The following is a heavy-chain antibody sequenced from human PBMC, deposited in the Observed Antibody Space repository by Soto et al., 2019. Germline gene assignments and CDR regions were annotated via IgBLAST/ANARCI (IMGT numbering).Heavy chain of an antibody. CDR2: INSGGKTI. CDR3: ASTAVQSSGWYD. CDR1: EFTFNTYD. V-gene: IGHV3-48*03. Sequence: QLVESGGGLVQPGGSLRLSCAASEFTFNTYDMNWVRQAPGKGLEWISYINSGGKTIYYADSVEGRFTVSRENAKRSLYLQMNNLKTEDTAVYFCASTAVQSSGWYDGGQGTLVNVSS. D-gene: IGHD6-13*01. J-gene: IGHJ4*02.